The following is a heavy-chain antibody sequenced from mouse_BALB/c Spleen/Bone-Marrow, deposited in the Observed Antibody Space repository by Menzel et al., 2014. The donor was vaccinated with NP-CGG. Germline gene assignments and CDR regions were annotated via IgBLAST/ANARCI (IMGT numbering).Heavy chain of an antibody. Sequence: DVMLVESGGGLVKPGGSLKLSCAASGFTFSGYYMYWVRQTPEKRLEWVATISDGGSYTYYPDSVKGRFTISRDNAKNNLYLQMSSLKSEDTAMYYCARDGNYAYWGQGTLVTVSA. J-gene: IGHJ3*01. V-gene: IGHV5-4*02. CDR2: ISDGGSYT. D-gene: IGHD2-1*01. CDR1: GFTFSGYY. CDR3: ARDGNYAY.